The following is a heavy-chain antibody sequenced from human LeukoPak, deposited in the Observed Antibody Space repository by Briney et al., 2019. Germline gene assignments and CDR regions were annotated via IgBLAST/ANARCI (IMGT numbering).Heavy chain of an antibody. J-gene: IGHJ5*02. D-gene: IGHD4-17*01. CDR2: INQDGSEK. V-gene: IGHV3-7*04. CDR3: ARDYGDSS. Sequence: GGSLRLSCAASGFTFTRYWMTWVRQAPGKGLEWVANINQDGSEKYYVVSVRGRFTISRDNAKNLLYLQMNSLRVEDTAVYYCARDYGDSSWGQGTLVTVSS. CDR1: GFTFTRYW.